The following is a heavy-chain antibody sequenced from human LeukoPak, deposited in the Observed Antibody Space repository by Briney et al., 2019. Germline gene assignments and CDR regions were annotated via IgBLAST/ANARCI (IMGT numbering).Heavy chain of an antibody. D-gene: IGHD2-2*01. CDR2: IYYSGST. V-gene: IGHV4-39*07. J-gene: IGHJ4*02. CDR3: AINTRVPATAIGQFFY. Sequence: SETLSLTCNVSGGSISSSSYYWGWIRQPPGKGLEWIGSIYYSGSTYYNPSLKSRVTISVDTSKSQFSLKLSSVTAADTAVYYCAINTRVPATAIGQFFYWGQGTLVTVSS. CDR1: GGSISSSSYY.